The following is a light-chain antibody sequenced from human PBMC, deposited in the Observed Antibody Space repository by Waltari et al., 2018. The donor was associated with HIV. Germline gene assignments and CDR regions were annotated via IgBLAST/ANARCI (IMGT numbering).Light chain of an antibody. CDR2: LGS. J-gene: IGKJ4*01. CDR1: QSLLHSNGYNY. Sequence: DIVMTQSPLSLPVTPGDTAFIPSRPSQSLLHSNGYNYFDWYLQKPGQSPQLLIYLGSNRASGVPDRFSGSGSGTDFTLKISRVEAEDVGVYYCMQTVQTPLTFGGGTKVEI. CDR3: MQTVQTPLT. V-gene: IGKV2-28*01.